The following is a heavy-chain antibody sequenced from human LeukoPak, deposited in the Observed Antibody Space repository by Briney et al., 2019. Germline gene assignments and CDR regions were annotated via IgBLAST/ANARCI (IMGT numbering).Heavy chain of an antibody. CDR3: AREVYSSSWYGYYYYYYMDV. J-gene: IGHJ6*03. V-gene: IGHV1-69*05. Sequence: ASVKVSCKASGGTFSSYAISWVRQAPGQGLEWMGGTIPIFGTANYAQKFQGRVTITTDESTSTAYMELSSLRSEDTAVYYCAREVYSSSWYGYYYYYYMDVWGKGTTVTVSS. D-gene: IGHD6-13*01. CDR2: TIPIFGTA. CDR1: GGTFSSYA.